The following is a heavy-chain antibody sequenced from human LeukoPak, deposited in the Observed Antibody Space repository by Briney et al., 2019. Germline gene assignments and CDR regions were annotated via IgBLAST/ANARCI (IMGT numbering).Heavy chain of an antibody. V-gene: IGHV3-23*01. D-gene: IGHD3-3*01. CDR2: ISGSGGST. J-gene: IGHJ4*02. CDR3: AKEETVLRFLEWLLYSHFDY. Sequence: PGGSLRLSCAASGFTFSSYAMSWVRQAPGKGLEWVSAISGSGGSTYYADSVKGRFTISRDNSKNTLYLQMNSLRAEDTAVFYCAKEETVLRFLEWLLYSHFDYWGQGTLVTVSS. CDR1: GFTFSSYA.